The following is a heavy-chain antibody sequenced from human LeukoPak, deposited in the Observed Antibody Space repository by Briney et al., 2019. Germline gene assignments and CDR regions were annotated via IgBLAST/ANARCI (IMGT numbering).Heavy chain of an antibody. D-gene: IGHD3-22*01. V-gene: IGHV1-69*05. Sequence: ASVKVSCKASGGTFSSYAISWVRQAPGQGLEWMGGIIPIFGTANYAQKFQGRVTITTDESTSTAYMELSSLRSEDTAVYYCARDLSYYDSSGYYPHAFDIWGQGIMVTVSS. CDR3: ARDLSYYDSSGYYPHAFDI. CDR2: IIPIFGTA. CDR1: GGTFSSYA. J-gene: IGHJ3*02.